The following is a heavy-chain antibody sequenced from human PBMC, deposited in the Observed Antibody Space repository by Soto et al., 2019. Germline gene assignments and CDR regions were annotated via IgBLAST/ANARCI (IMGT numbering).Heavy chain of an antibody. CDR3: AKNSKSSSWYLIDY. V-gene: IGHV3-23*01. CDR2: ISGSGGST. Sequence: GGSLRLSCAASGFTFSSYAMSWVRQAPGKGLEWVSAISGSGGSTYYADSVKGRFTISRDNSKNTLYLQMNSLRAEDTAVYYCAKNSKSSSWYLIDYWGQGTLVTVSS. D-gene: IGHD6-13*01. J-gene: IGHJ4*02. CDR1: GFTFSSYA.